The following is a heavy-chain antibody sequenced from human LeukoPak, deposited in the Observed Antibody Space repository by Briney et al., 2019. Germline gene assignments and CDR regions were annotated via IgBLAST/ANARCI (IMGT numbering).Heavy chain of an antibody. Sequence: SETLSLTCTVSGGSISSYYWSWIRQPPGKGLEWIGYIYYSGSTNYNPSLKSRVTISVDTSKNQFSLKLSSVTAADTAVYYCARSSITMVRGVIDVYYYYMDVWGKGTTVTISS. CDR2: IYYSGST. J-gene: IGHJ6*03. CDR3: ARSSITMVRGVIDVYYYYMDV. V-gene: IGHV4-59*08. D-gene: IGHD3-10*01. CDR1: GGSISSYY.